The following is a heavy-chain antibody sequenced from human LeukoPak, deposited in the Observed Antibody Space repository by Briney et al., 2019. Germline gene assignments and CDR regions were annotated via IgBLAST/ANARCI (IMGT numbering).Heavy chain of an antibody. CDR3: ARHRRDYYGSGRMYYFDY. CDR1: GGSFSGYY. Sequence: SETLSLTCAVYGGSFSGYYWSWIRQPPGKGLEWIGEINHSGSTNYNPSLKSRVTISVDTSKNQFSLKLSSVTAADTAVYYCARHRRDYYGSGRMYYFDYWGQGTLVTVSS. D-gene: IGHD3-10*01. V-gene: IGHV4-34*01. J-gene: IGHJ4*02. CDR2: INHSGST.